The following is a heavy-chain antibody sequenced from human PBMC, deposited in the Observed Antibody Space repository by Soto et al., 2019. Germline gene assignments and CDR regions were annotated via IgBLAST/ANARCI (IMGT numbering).Heavy chain of an antibody. J-gene: IGHJ3*02. CDR2: IKRDGSER. CDR1: GFTFSNYW. CDR3: ARDVSPGSRPLYFDAFDI. V-gene: IGHV3-7*05. D-gene: IGHD3-10*01. Sequence: EVQLVESGGGLVQPGGSLRLSCEASGFTFSNYWMTWVRQAPGKGLEWVANIKRDGSERSYLDSVRGRFTVSRDNAKDSLFLQMDSLRAEDTALYYCARDVSPGSRPLYFDAFDIWGQGTMVTVSS.